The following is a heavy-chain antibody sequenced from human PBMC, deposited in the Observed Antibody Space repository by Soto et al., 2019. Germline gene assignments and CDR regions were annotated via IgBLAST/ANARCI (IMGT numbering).Heavy chain of an antibody. CDR1: GGSISSYY. CDR2: IYYSGCT. J-gene: IGHJ6*03. D-gene: IGHD6-13*01. V-gene: IGHV4-59*01. CDR3: ARRRGISSIGSYYYYMDV. Sequence: QVQLQESGPGLVKPSETLSLTCTVSGGSISSYYWSWIRQPPGKGLEWIGYIYYSGCTNYNPSLNSRVTISVDTSKSQFSLKLSSVTAADTAVDYCARRRGISSIGSYYYYMDVWGKGTTVTVSS.